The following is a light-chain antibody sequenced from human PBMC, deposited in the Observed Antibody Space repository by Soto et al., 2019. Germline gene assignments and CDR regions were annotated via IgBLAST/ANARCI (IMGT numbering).Light chain of an antibody. J-gene: IGKJ1*01. Sequence: EIVLTQSPGTLSLSPGERATLSCRASQSVSSSYLAWYQQKPGQAPRLLIYGASSRATGIPDRFSGSGPGTEFTLTISRLEPDDFAVYYCQQYGSSPTTFGLWTKVEIK. CDR1: QSVSSSY. CDR2: GAS. V-gene: IGKV3-20*01. CDR3: QQYGSSPTT.